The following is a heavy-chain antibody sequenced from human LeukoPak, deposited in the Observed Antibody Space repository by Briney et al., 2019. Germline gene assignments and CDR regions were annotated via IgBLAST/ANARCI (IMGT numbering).Heavy chain of an antibody. Sequence: NPLETLSLTCAVYGGSFSGYYWSWIRQPPGKGLEWIGEINHSGSTNYNPSLKSRVTISVDTSKNQFSLKLSSVTAADTAVYYCARGRRPSLVIQQWYYFDYWGQGTLVTVSS. D-gene: IGHD3-9*01. CDR3: ARGRRPSLVIQQWYYFDY. CDR1: GGSFSGYY. CDR2: INHSGST. V-gene: IGHV4-34*01. J-gene: IGHJ4*02.